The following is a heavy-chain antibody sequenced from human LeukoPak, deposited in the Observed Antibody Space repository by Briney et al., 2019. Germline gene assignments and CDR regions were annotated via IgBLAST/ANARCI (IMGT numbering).Heavy chain of an antibody. D-gene: IGHD4-17*01. CDR3: AKGPDYGDYAYYGMDV. CDR2: ISGSGGST. J-gene: IGHJ6*02. CDR1: GFTFSSYA. Sequence: GGSLRLSCAASGFTFSSYAMSWVRQAPGKGLEWVSAISGSGGSTYYADSVKGRFTISRDNSKNTLYLQMNSLRAEDTAVYYCAKGPDYGDYAYYGMDVWGQGTTVTVSS. V-gene: IGHV3-23*01.